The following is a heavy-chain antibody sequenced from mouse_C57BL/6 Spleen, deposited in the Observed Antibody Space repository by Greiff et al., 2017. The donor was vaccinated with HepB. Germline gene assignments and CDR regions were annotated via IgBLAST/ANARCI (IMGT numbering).Heavy chain of an antibody. Sequence: QVQLKQSGAELARPGASVKLSCKASGYTFTSYGISWVKQRTGQGLEWIGEIYPRSGNTYYNEKFKGKATLTADKSSSTAYMELRSLTSEDSAVYFCARQGELDWYFDVWGTGTTVTVSS. CDR1: GYTFTSYG. V-gene: IGHV1-81*01. CDR3: ARQGELDWYFDV. D-gene: IGHD4-1*01. CDR2: IYPRSGNT. J-gene: IGHJ1*03.